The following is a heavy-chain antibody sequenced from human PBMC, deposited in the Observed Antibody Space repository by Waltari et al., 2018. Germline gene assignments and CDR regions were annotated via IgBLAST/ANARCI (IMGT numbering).Heavy chain of an antibody. CDR1: GYSISSGYY. CDR3: ARAIRGSSSEFYDY. Sequence: QVQLQESGPGLVKPSETLSLTCAVSGYSISSGYYWGWIRQPPGKGLEWIGSIYHSGSTYYNPSLKSRVTISVDTAKNQFSLKLSSVTAADTAVYYCARAIRGSSSEFYDYWGQGTLVTVSS. CDR2: IYHSGST. V-gene: IGHV4-38-2*01. J-gene: IGHJ4*02. D-gene: IGHD6-13*01.